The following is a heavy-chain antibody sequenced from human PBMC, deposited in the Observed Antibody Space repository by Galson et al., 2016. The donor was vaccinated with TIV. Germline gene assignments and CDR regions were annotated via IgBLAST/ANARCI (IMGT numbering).Heavy chain of an antibody. CDR3: AAGRWSRGALDI. D-gene: IGHD1-26*01. J-gene: IGHJ3*02. CDR1: GFTFSDYY. Sequence: LRLSCAASGFTFSDYYMNWVRQPPGKGLEWISYLSSGRSSSPIYVDSVKGRFTISRDNAKYSLYLQMSKMRAEDTAVYYCAAGRWSRGALDIWGQGTMVTVSS. CDR2: LSSGRSSSP. V-gene: IGHV3-11*06.